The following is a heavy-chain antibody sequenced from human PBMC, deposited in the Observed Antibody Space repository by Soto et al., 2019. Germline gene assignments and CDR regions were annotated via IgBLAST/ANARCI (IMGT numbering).Heavy chain of an antibody. CDR2: IKQDGSEK. Sequence: GGSLRLSCAASGFTFSSYWMSWVRQAPGKGLEWVANIKQDGSEKYYVDSVKGRCTISRDNAKNSLYLQMNSLRAEDTAVYYCALTTVTTTQGWFDPWGQGTLVTVSS. V-gene: IGHV3-7*03. CDR1: GFTFSSYW. CDR3: ALTTVTTTQGWFDP. D-gene: IGHD4-17*01. J-gene: IGHJ5*02.